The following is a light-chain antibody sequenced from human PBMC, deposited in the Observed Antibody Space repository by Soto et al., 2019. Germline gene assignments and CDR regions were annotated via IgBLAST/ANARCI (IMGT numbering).Light chain of an antibody. CDR2: GAS. CDR1: QSVSNSF. J-gene: IGKJ1*01. V-gene: IGKV3-20*01. CDR3: QKDGSSPVT. Sequence: EIVLTQSPGTLSLSPGERATLSCRASQSVSNSFLAWYQQKPGQAPRLLIYGASSRATGTPDRFSGSGSGTDVTLTISRLETEDVAVYYCQKDGSSPVTFGQGTKVEIK.